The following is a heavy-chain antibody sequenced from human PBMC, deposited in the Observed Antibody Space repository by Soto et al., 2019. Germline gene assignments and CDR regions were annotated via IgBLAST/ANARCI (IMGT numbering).Heavy chain of an antibody. Sequence: SETLSLTCAGYGGSFSGYYWSWIRQTPGKGLEWLGEINHRGSTNYNPSLKSRVTISVDTSRTQFSLKLSSVTAADTAVYYCARFGYSYGSTFDYWGQGTLVTVSS. CDR3: ARFGYSYGSTFDY. CDR1: GGSFSGYY. CDR2: INHRGST. J-gene: IGHJ4*02. V-gene: IGHV4-34*01. D-gene: IGHD5-18*01.